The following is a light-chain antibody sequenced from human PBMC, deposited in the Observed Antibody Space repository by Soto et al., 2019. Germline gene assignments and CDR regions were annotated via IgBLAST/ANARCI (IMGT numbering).Light chain of an antibody. V-gene: IGKV1-5*03. CDR2: KAS. Sequence: DIPMTQSPSTLSASVGDRVTITCRASQSISGWLAWYQQKPGKAPKLLIYKASSLESGVPSRFSGSGSGTEFTLTISSLQPDDFATYYCQQYDSYPWTFGQGTKVEI. CDR1: QSISGW. CDR3: QQYDSYPWT. J-gene: IGKJ1*01.